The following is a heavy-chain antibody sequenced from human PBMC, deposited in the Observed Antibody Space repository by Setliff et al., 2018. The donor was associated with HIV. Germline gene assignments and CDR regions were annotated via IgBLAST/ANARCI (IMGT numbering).Heavy chain of an antibody. J-gene: IGHJ3*02. CDR1: HDSISRDYY. CDR3: ARGRTTLTDAFDI. Sequence: PSETLSLTCTVSHDSISRDYYWDWIRQPPGKGLEWIGAIYYTGSTYYNPSLSSRVTISVDKSKNQFSLTLSSVTAADTAVYYCARGRTTLTDAFDIWGLGTTVTVSS. V-gene: IGHV4-38-2*02. CDR2: IYYTGST. D-gene: IGHD4-17*01.